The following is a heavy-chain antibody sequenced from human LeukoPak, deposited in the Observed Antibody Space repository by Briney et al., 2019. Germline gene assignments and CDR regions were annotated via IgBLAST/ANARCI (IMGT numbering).Heavy chain of an antibody. J-gene: IGHJ4*02. CDR3: AASIAVAGTPGFDY. CDR1: GYTFTGYY. D-gene: IGHD6-19*01. V-gene: IGHV1-2*04. Sequence: PGASVKVSCKASGYTFTGYYMHWVRQAPGQGLEWMGWINPNSGGTNYAQKFQGWVTMNRDTSISTAYMELSRLRSDDTAVYYCAASIAVAGTPGFDYWGQGTLVTVSS. CDR2: INPNSGGT.